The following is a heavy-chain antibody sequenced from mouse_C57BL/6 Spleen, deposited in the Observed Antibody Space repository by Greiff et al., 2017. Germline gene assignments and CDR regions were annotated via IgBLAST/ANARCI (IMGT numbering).Heavy chain of an antibody. CDR3: AREGGTGYLDY. Sequence: EVKLVESGGDLVKPGGSLKLSCAASGFTFSSYGMSWVRQTPDKRLEWVATISSGGSYTYYPDSVKGRFTISRDNAKNTLYLQMSSLKSEDTAMYYCAREGGTGYLDYWGQGTTLTVSS. J-gene: IGHJ2*01. V-gene: IGHV5-6*01. CDR1: GFTFSSYG. D-gene: IGHD3-3*01. CDR2: ISSGGSYT.